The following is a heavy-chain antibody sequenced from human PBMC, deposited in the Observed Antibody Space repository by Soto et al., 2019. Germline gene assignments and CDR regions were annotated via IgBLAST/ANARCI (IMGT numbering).Heavy chain of an antibody. CDR2: IYYSGST. CDR3: ASRYGSGSYYDY. Sequence: QVQLQESGLGLVKPSETLSLTCTVSGGSISSYYWSWIRQPPGKGLEWIGYIYYSGSTNYNPSLQSPVTHAVDTSKNQFSPKVSSVTAADTAVYYCASRYGSGSYYDYWGQGTLVTVSS. V-gene: IGHV4-59*01. D-gene: IGHD3-10*01. J-gene: IGHJ4*02. CDR1: GGSISSYY.